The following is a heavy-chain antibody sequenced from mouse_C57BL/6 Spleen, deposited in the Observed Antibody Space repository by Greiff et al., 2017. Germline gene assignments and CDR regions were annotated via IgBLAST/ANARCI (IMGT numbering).Heavy chain of an antibody. CDR2: ISSGSSTI. D-gene: IGHD1-1*01. V-gene: IGHV5-17*01. CDR3: ARDGSRGYFDV. CDR1: GFTFSDYG. J-gene: IGHJ1*03. Sequence: EVKVVESGGGLVKPGGSLKLSCAASGFTFSDYGMHWVRQAPEKGLEWVAYISSGSSTIYYADTVKGRFTISRDNAKNTLFLQMTSLRSEDTAMYYCARDGSRGYFDVWGTGTTVTVSS.